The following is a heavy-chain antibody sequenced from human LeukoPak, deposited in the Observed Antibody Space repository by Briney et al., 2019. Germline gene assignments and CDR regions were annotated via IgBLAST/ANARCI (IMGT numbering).Heavy chain of an antibody. J-gene: IGHJ4*02. CDR3: ARVQQWLVPYFDY. D-gene: IGHD6-19*01. CDR2: INPNSGGT. CDR1: GYTFTGYY. Sequence: ASVKVSCKASGYTFTGYYMHWVRQAPGQGLEWMGRINPNSGGTNYAQKLQGRVTMTTDTSTSTAYMELRSLRSDDTAVYYCARVQQWLVPYFDYWGQGTLVTVSS. V-gene: IGHV1-2*06.